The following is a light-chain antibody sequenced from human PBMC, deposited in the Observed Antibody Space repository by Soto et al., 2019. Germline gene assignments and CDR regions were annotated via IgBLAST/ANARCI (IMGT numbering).Light chain of an antibody. CDR3: QQYGSSPSGALT. J-gene: IGKJ4*01. Sequence: EIVLTQSPGTQSLSPGERATLSCRASQSVSSSYLAWYQQKPGQAPRLLIYGASSRATGIPDRFSGSGSGTDFTLTISRLEPEDFAVYYCQQYGSSPSGALTFGGGTKVEIK. CDR2: GAS. V-gene: IGKV3-20*01. CDR1: QSVSSSY.